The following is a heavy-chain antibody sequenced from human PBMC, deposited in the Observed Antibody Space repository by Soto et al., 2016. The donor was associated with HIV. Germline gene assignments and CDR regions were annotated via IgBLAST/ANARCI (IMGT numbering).Heavy chain of an antibody. Sequence: EVKLVETGGGLIQPGGSLRLSCAASGFTVSNNYMSWVRQAPGKGLEWVSIIYSGNSTYYADSVKGRFTISRDNYKNTLYLQMNSLRAEDTAVYYCARETLDYFAALDIWGQGTVVTVSS. CDR2: IYSGNST. D-gene: IGHD4-17*01. J-gene: IGHJ3*02. V-gene: IGHV3-53*02. CDR3: ARETLDYFAALDI. CDR1: GFTVSNNY.